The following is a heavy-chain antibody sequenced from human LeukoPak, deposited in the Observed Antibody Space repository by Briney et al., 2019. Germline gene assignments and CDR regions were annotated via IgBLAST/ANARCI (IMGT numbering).Heavy chain of an antibody. D-gene: IGHD3-10*01. CDR1: GITFSRHA. V-gene: IGHV3-30-3*01. Sequence: RVLRLSCAASGITFSRHAMHWVRQAPGKGLEWVAIISYDGSNKYYADSVKGRFTISRDNSKNTLYLQMNSLRPEDTAVYYCARDQFGELVVCTFDIWGQGTMVTVSS. J-gene: IGHJ3*02. CDR3: ARDQFGELVVCTFDI. CDR2: ISYDGSNK.